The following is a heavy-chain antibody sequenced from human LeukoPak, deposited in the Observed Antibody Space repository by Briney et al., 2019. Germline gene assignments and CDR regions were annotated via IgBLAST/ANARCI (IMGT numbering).Heavy chain of an antibody. D-gene: IGHD3-16*01. CDR1: GGSISSSSYY. V-gene: IGHV4-39*07. CDR2: IHHSGST. Sequence: PSETLSLTCTVSGGSISSSSYYWGWIRQPPGKGLEWIGSIHHSGSTYYNPSLKSRVTMSLDTSKNQFSLKLTSVTAADTAVYYCARGLTWFDPWGQGTLVTVSS. J-gene: IGHJ5*02. CDR3: ARGLTWFDP.